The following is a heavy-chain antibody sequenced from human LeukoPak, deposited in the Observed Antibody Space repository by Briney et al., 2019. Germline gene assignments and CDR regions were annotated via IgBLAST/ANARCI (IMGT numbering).Heavy chain of an antibody. V-gene: IGHV3-23*01. J-gene: IGHJ5*02. CDR1: GFTFSSYA. Sequence: GGSLRLSCAASGFTFSSYAMSWVRQAPGKGLERVSAISGSGGSTYYADSVKGRFTISRDNSKNTLYLQMNSLRAEDTAIYYCAILSWDGRGTFSWGQGTLVTVSS. D-gene: IGHD2/OR15-2a*01. CDR2: ISGSGGST. CDR3: AILSWDGRGTFS.